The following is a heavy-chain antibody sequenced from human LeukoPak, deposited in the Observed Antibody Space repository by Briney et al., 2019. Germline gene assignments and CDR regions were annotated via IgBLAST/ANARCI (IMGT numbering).Heavy chain of an antibody. CDR1: GGSFSGYY. J-gene: IGHJ6*03. CDR2: INHSGST. D-gene: IGHD5-12*01. Sequence: PSETLSLTCAVYGGSFSGYYWSWIRQPPGKGLEWIGEINHSGSTNYNPSLKSRVTISVDTSKNQFSLKLSSVTAADTAVYYCARLTIVATIVNYYYYYMDVWGKGTTVTISS. V-gene: IGHV4-34*01. CDR3: ARLTIVATIVNYYYYYMDV.